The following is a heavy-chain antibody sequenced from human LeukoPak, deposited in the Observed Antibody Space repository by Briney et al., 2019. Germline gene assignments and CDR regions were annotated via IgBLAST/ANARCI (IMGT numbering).Heavy chain of an antibody. J-gene: IGHJ6*03. CDR1: GGSIRGYY. V-gene: IGHV4-59*08. D-gene: IGHD3-16*01. Sequence: SETLSLTCTVSGGSIRGYYWSWVRQPPGKGLEWIAYIYYSGSTNYNPSLKSRVTISLDTSKNQFSPKLSSVTAADTAVYYCAVGATHYYMDVWGKGTTVTVSS. CDR3: AVGATHYYMDV. CDR2: IYYSGST.